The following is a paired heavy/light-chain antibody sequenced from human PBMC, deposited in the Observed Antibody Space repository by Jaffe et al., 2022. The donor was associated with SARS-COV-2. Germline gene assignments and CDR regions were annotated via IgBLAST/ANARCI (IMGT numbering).Heavy chain of an antibody. CDR1: GFTFSIYA. V-gene: IGHV3-30*04. CDR3: ARSRSSWSTTDFDY. D-gene: IGHD6-13*01. Sequence: QVQLVESGGGVVQPGRSLRLSCAASGFTFSIYAVHWVRQAPGKGLEWVAVISYDGNNKYYADSVKGRFTISRDNSKNTLYLQMNSLRAQDTAVYYCARSRSSWSTTDFDYWGQGTLVTVSS. CDR2: ISYDGNNK. J-gene: IGHJ4*02.
Light chain of an antibody. J-gene: IGKJ1*01. V-gene: IGKV3-15*01. Sequence: EIVMTQSPATLSVSPGERATLSCRASQSVSSNLAWYQQKPGQAPRLLIYGASTRATGIPARFSGSGSGTEFTLTISSLQSEDFAVYYCQQYNNWPTFGQGTKVEIK. CDR1: QSVSSN. CDR2: GAS. CDR3: QQYNNWPT.